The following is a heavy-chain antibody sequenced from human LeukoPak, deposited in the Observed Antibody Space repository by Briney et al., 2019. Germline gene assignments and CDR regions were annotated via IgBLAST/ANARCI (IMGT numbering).Heavy chain of an antibody. CDR2: IYSGTT. CDR3: ARVPKGSHVVVPAALRANWYFDL. J-gene: IGHJ2*01. D-gene: IGHD2-2*02. V-gene: IGHV3-53*01. CDR1: GFSVSDNS. Sequence: GGSLRLSCTVSGFSVSDNSMSWVRQAPGKGLEWVSFIYSGTTHYSDSVKGRFTISRDNSKNTLYLQMNSLRAGDTAFYYCARVPKGSHVVVPAALRANWYFDLWGRGTLVTVSS.